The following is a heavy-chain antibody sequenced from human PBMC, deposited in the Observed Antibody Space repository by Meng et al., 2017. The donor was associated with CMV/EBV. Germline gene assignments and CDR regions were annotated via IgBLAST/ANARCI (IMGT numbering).Heavy chain of an antibody. CDR2: VNSNNDAT. Sequence: QVQLLHVGAEMKKPVASVKVFCTTSGFTFSDYYIHWVRQAPGQGLEWMGWVNSNNDATNYARKFQGRVSMTRDTSISTAHMELSRLMSDDTAVYYCVRSSGWSLFDYWGQGTLVHRLL. J-gene: IGHJ4*02. CDR3: VRSSGWSLFDY. V-gene: IGHV1-2*02. CDR1: GFTFSDYY. D-gene: IGHD6-19*01.